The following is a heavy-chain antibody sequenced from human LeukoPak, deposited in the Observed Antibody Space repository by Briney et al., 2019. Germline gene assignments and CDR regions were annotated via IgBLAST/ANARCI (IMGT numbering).Heavy chain of an antibody. CDR2: INHSGST. CDR3: AGSGYSSCWYVKSAFDI. V-gene: IGHV4-34*01. J-gene: IGHJ3*02. Sequence: SETLSLTCAVYGGSFSGYYWSWIRQPPGEGLEWIGEINHSGSTNYNPSLKSRVTISVDTSKNQFSLKLSSVTAADTAVYYCAGSGYSSCWYVKSAFDIWGQGTMVTVSS. D-gene: IGHD6-13*01. CDR1: GGSFSGYY.